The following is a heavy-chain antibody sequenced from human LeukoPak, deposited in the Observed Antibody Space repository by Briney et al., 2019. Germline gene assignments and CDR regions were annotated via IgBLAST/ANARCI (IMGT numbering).Heavy chain of an antibody. J-gene: IGHJ6*03. CDR3: AREGIASSGRHYYYYYMDV. CDR2: ISSSSSYI. D-gene: IGHD1-26*01. V-gene: IGHV3-21*01. Sequence: GGSLRLSCAPSGFTFSSDSMNWVRQAPGKGLEWGSSISSSSSYIYYADSVKGRFTISRDNAKNSLYLQMNSLRAEDTAVYYCAREGIASSGRHYYYYYMDVWGKGTTVTISS. CDR1: GFTFSSDS.